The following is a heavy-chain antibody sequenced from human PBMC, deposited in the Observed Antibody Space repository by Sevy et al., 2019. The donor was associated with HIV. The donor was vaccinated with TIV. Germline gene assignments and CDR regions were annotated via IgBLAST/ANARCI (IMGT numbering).Heavy chain of an antibody. CDR1: GFTFSSYA. CDR2: ISGSGGST. J-gene: IGHJ4*02. D-gene: IGHD6-19*01. V-gene: IGHV3-23*01. Sequence: GGSLRLSCAASGFTFSSYAMSWVRQAPGKGLEWVSAISGSGGSTYYADSVKGRFTISRDNSKNQLYLQMNSLRAEDTAVYYCAKANLWWLVREGYYFDYWGQGTLVTVSS. CDR3: AKANLWWLVREGYYFDY.